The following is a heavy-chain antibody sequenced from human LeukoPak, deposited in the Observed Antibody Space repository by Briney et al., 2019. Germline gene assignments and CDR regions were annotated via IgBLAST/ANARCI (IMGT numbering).Heavy chain of an antibody. CDR3: ARIKGYSSSPFDI. Sequence: SGGSLRLSCAASGFTFTDYYMTWIRQAPGKGLEWLSYISTFSTYTNYAGSVKGRFTISRDNANQSLFLQMDSLRADDTAVYYCARIKGYSSSPFDIWGQGTLVTVSS. J-gene: IGHJ4*02. V-gene: IGHV3-11*06. CDR1: GFTFTDYY. CDR2: ISTFSTYT. D-gene: IGHD6-19*01.